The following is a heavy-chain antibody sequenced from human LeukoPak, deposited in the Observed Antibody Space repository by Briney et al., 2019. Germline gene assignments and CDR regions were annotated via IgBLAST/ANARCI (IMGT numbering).Heavy chain of an antibody. Sequence: PGGSLRLSCAASGFTVSSNYMSWVRQAPGKGLEWVSIIYSGGSTFYADSVKGRFTISRDNSKNTLYLQMNSLRAEDTAVYYCARAGYSSSWYHYWGQGTLVTVSS. J-gene: IGHJ4*02. CDR2: IYSGGST. CDR1: GFTVSSNY. V-gene: IGHV3-53*01. CDR3: ARAGYSSSWYHY. D-gene: IGHD6-13*01.